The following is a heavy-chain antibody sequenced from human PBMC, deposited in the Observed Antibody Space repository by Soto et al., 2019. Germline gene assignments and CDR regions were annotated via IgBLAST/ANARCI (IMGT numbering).Heavy chain of an antibody. V-gene: IGHV4-39*02. CDR1: GGSISSSSYY. D-gene: IGHD6-13*01. J-gene: IGHJ6*02. Sequence: SETLSLTCTVSGGSISSSSYYWGWIRQPPGKGLEWIGSIYYSGSTYYNPSLKSRVTISVDTSKNQFSLKLSSVTAADTAVYYCARDKTLSIPIAAAGTEGMDVWGQGTTVTVSS. CDR3: ARDKTLSIPIAAAGTEGMDV. CDR2: IYYSGST.